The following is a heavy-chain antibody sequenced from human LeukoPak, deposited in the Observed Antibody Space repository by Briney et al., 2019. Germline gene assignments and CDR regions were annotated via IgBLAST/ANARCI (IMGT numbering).Heavy chain of an antibody. V-gene: IGHV1-8*01. J-gene: IGHJ5*02. CDR2: MNPNSGNT. CDR1: GYTFTSYD. D-gene: IGHD3-3*01. Sequence: ASVKVSCKASGYTFTSYDINWVRQATGQGLEWMGWMNPNSGNTGYAQKFQGRVTMTRNTSISTAYMELRSLRSDDTAVYYYARAQLRFLEWSHRGYWFDPWGQGTLVTVSS. CDR3: ARAQLRFLEWSHRGYWFDP.